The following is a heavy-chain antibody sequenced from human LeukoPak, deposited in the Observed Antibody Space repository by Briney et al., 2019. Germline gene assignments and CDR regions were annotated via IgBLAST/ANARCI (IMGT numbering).Heavy chain of an antibody. CDR2: MNPNSGNT. J-gene: IGHJ4*02. D-gene: IGHD2/OR15-2a*01. CDR1: GGTFTSYD. V-gene: IGHV1-8*03. CDR3: ARGQKSEGLSPLPFSY. Sequence: ASVKVSCKASGGTFTSYDINWVRQATGRGLEWMGWMNPNSGNTGYAQKFQGRVTITRNTSISTAYMELSSLRSEDTAVYYCARGQKSEGLSPLPFSYWGQGTLVTVSS.